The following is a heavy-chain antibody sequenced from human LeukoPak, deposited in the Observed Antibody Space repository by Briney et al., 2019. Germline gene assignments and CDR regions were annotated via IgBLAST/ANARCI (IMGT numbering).Heavy chain of an antibody. J-gene: IGHJ5*02. V-gene: IGHV5-51*01. Sequence: MPGESLKISCKGSGYSFTSYWIGWVRQMPGKGLEWMGIIYPGDSDTRYNPSFQGQVHISVDRSTAYLQLNSLKASDTAIYYCARGFLEWFYLAPWGQGTLVTVSS. CDR3: ARGFLEWFYLAP. D-gene: IGHD3-3*01. CDR1: GYSFTSYW. CDR2: IYPGDSDT.